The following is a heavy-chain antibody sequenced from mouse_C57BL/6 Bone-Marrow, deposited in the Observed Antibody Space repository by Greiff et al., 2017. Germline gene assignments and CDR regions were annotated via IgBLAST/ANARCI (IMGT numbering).Heavy chain of an antibody. CDR1: GFTFSSYT. V-gene: IGHV5-9*01. CDR2: ISGGGGNT. D-gene: IGHD2-2*01. Sequence: EVNVVESGGGLVKPGGSLKLSCAASGFTFSSYTMSWVRQTPEKRLEWVATISGGGGNTYYPASVKGRFTISRDNAKNTLYLQMSSLRSEDTALYYCAREEVTTEAWFAYWGQGTLVTVSA. J-gene: IGHJ3*01. CDR3: AREEVTTEAWFAY.